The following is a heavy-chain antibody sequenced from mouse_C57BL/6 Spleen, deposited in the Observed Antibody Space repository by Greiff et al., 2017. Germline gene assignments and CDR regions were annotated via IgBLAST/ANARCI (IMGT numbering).Heavy chain of an antibody. CDR2: INPNNGGT. Sequence: EVKLQQSGPELVKPGASVKISCKASGYTFTDYYMNWVKQSPGKSLEWIGDINPNNGGTSYNQKFKGKATLTVDKSSSTSYMELRSLTSEDSAVYYCAKEGYYYGSSWAMDYWGQGTTVTVSS. J-gene: IGHJ4*01. CDR1: GYTFTDYY. D-gene: IGHD1-1*01. V-gene: IGHV1-26*01. CDR3: AKEGYYYGSSWAMDY.